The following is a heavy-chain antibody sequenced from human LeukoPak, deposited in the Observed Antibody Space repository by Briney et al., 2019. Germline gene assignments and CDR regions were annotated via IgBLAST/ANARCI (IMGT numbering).Heavy chain of an antibody. Sequence: GGSLRLSCAASGFTFSSYSMNWVRQAPGKGLEWVSSIDPTSKYIYYVDSMRGRFAVSRDNAKNSLYLQMNSLRAEDTALYYCAKRGLVRHGVAFDIWGQGTMVTVSS. CDR2: IDPTSKYI. J-gene: IGHJ3*02. CDR3: AKRGLVRHGVAFDI. D-gene: IGHD4-17*01. CDR1: GFTFSSYS. V-gene: IGHV3-21*04.